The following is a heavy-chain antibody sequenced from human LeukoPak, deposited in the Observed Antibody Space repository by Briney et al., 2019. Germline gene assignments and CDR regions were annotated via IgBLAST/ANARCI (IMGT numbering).Heavy chain of an antibody. CDR1: GYTFTGYY. V-gene: IGHV1-2*02. D-gene: IGHD1/OR15-1a*01. CDR2: INPNSGGT. J-gene: IGHJ6*02. Sequence: ASVKVSCKASGYTFTGYYIHWVRQAPGQGLEWMGGINPNSGGTNNAQKFQGRVTMTRDTSISTAYMELSRLRSDDTAVYYCARDPAKNKPYYYYGMDVWGQGTTVTVSS. CDR3: ARDPAKNKPYYYYGMDV.